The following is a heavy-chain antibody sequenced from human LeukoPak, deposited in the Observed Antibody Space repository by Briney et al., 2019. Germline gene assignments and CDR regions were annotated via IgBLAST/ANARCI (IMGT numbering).Heavy chain of an antibody. V-gene: IGHV5-51*01. J-gene: IGHJ5*02. Sequence: GESLPISCKGSGYSFTSYWIGWVRQMPGKGLEWMGIIYPGDSDTRYSPSFQGQVTISADRSISTAYLQWSSLKASDTAMYYCARRGYCNIGSCPRDWFDPWGQGTLVSVSS. D-gene: IGHD2-15*01. CDR2: IYPGDSDT. CDR1: GYSFTSYW. CDR3: ARRGYCNIGSCPRDWFDP.